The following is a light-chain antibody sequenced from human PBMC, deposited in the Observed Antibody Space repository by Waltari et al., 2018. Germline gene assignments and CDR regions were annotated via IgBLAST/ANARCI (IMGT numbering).Light chain of an antibody. V-gene: IGKV3-20*01. CDR3: HQYAYSPLT. CDR2: GAS. Sequence: EVALTQSPGTLSLSPGERATLSCRASQSVGNNYLAWYQQRPGQAPRLLIHGASARATGIPDRFSGSGSGTDFTLTISRLEPEDFAVYYCHQYAYSPLTFGGGTEVEIK. J-gene: IGKJ4*01. CDR1: QSVGNNY.